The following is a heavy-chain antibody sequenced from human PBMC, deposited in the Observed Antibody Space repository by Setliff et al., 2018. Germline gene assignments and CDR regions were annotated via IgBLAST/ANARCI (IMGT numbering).Heavy chain of an antibody. J-gene: IGHJ4*02. CDR3: ARESRYYYDNLGTLDY. CDR1: GGSISSGDYY. CDR2: IYSSGST. V-gene: IGHV4-30-4*08. Sequence: PSETLSLTCTVSGGSISSGDYYWSWIRQPPGKGLEWIGYIYSSGSTYYNPSLKSRVSLSVDTSKNQFPLKLSSVTAADTAVYYCARESRYYYDNLGTLDYWGQGTLVTVSS. D-gene: IGHD3-22*01.